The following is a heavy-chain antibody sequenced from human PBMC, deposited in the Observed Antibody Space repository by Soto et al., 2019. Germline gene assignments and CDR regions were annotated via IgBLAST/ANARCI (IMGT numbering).Heavy chain of an antibody. CDR3: ARAPFYDSSGYSGP. Sequence: GGSLRLSCAASGFTVSSNYMSWVRQAPGKGLEWVSVIYSGGSTYYADSVKGRFTISRENSKNTLYLQMNSLRAEDTAVYYCARAPFYDSSGYSGPWGQGTLVTVSS. CDR1: GFTVSSNY. J-gene: IGHJ5*02. CDR2: IYSGGST. V-gene: IGHV3-53*01. D-gene: IGHD3-22*01.